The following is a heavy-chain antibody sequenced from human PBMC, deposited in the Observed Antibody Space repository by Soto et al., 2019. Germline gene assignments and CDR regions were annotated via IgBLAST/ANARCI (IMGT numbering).Heavy chain of an antibody. V-gene: IGHV1-69*13. CDR2: IIPIFGTA. CDR3: ARDADTAMVKDYYYAMDV. Sequence: ASVKVSCKASGGTFSSYAISWVRQAPGQGVERMGGIIPIFGTASYAQKFQGRVTITADESTSTAYMELSSLRSEDTAVYYCARDADTAMVKDYYYAMDVWGQGTTVTVSS. J-gene: IGHJ6*02. CDR1: GGTFSSYA. D-gene: IGHD5-18*01.